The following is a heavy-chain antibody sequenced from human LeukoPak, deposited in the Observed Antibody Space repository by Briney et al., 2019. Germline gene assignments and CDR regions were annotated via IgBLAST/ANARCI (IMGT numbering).Heavy chain of an antibody. V-gene: IGHV4-39*01. J-gene: IGHJ4*02. Sequence: KPSETLSLTCTVSGGSISSSTYYWGWIRQPPGKGLEWIDMMYYSGSTYYNPSLKSRVTISVDTSKNQFSLKLSSVTAADTAAYYCARHYCSSASCYVDYWGQGTLVTVSS. CDR2: MYYSGST. D-gene: IGHD2-2*01. CDR3: ARHYCSSASCYVDY. CDR1: GGSISSSTYY.